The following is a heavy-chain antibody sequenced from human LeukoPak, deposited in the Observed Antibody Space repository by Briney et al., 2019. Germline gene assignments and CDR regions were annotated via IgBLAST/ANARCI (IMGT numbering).Heavy chain of an antibody. J-gene: IGHJ4*02. Sequence: SVKVSCKASGGTFSSYAISWVRQAPGQGLEWMGGIIPIFGTANYAQKFQGRVTITADESTSTAYMELSSLRSGDTAVYYCARVPGGVAGIDYWGQGTLVTVSS. V-gene: IGHV1-69*13. CDR2: IIPIFGTA. CDR3: ARVPGGVAGIDY. D-gene: IGHD6-19*01. CDR1: GGTFSSYA.